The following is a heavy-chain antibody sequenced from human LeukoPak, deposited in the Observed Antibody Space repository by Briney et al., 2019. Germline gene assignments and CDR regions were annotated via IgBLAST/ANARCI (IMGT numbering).Heavy chain of an antibody. CDR1: GFTFSSYS. Sequence: GGSLRLSCAASGFTFSSYSMNWVRQAPGKGLEWVSSISSSSSYIYYADSVKGRFTISRDNAKNSLYLQMNSLRAEDTAVYYCARGLSSWFGELFTSNMYYFDYRGQGTLVTVSS. J-gene: IGHJ4*02. CDR2: ISSSSSYI. V-gene: IGHV3-21*01. CDR3: ARGLSSWFGELFTSNMYYFDY. D-gene: IGHD3-10*01.